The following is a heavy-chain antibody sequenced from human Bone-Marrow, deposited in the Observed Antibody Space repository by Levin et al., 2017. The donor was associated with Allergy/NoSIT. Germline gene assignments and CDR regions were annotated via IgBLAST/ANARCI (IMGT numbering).Heavy chain of an antibody. CDR3: ARVAKRSYGDYHDAFDI. Sequence: GGSLRLSCAASGFTFSSYSMNWVRQAPGKGLEWVSYISSSSSTIYYADSVKGRFTISRDNAKNSLYLQMNSLRAEDTAVYYCARVAKRSYGDYHDAFDIWGQGTMVTVSS. D-gene: IGHD4-17*01. V-gene: IGHV3-48*01. CDR1: GFTFSSYS. CDR2: ISSSSSTI. J-gene: IGHJ3*02.